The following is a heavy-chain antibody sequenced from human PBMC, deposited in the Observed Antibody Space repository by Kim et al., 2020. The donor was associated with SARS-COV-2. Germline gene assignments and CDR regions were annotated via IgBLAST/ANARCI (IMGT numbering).Heavy chain of an antibody. V-gene: IGHV4-34*01. CDR1: GGSFSSYY. J-gene: IGHJ6*01. CDR3: ARALGGAAAGTLVWYYYY. D-gene: IGHD6-13*01. CDR2: INHSGST. Sequence: SETLSLTCAVYGGSFSSYYWSWIRQPPGKGLEWIGEINHSGSTNYNPSLKSRVTISVDTSKNQFSLKLSSVTAADTAVYYCARALGGAAAGTLVWYYYY.